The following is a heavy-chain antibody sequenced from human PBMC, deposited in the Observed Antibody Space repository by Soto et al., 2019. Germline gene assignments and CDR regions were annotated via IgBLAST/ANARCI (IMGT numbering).Heavy chain of an antibody. D-gene: IGHD5-18*01. Sequence: QVQLQESGPGLVKPSGTLSLTCTVSGGSVSSHWWSWVRQPPGKGLEWIGEMHHSGRTNYNPSLKSRVTISIDKSTNQFSLNLSSVTAADTAVYYCAREGDRGFSCGYWGQGTLVTVSS. J-gene: IGHJ4*02. V-gene: IGHV4-4*02. CDR2: MHHSGRT. CDR3: AREGDRGFSCGY. CDR1: GGSVSSHW.